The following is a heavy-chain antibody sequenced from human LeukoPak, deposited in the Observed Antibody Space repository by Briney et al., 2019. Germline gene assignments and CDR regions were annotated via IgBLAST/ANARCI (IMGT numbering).Heavy chain of an antibody. CDR2: IYYSGST. Sequence: PSETLSLTCTVSGGSISSYYWSWIRQPPGKGLEWIGYIYYSGSTNYNPSLKSRVTISVDTSKNQFSLKLSSVTAADTAVYYCARLPWASKGYSYGYNNDYWGQGTLVTVSS. CDR1: GGSISSYY. CDR3: ARLPWASKGYSYGYNNDY. V-gene: IGHV4-59*08. D-gene: IGHD5-18*01. J-gene: IGHJ4*02.